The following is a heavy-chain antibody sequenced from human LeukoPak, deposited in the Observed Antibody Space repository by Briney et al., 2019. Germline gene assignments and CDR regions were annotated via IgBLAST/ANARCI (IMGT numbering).Heavy chain of an antibody. CDR2: INPKSDDT. Sequence: GASVKVSCKASGSTFTGYYMHAVRQAPGQGVEWMGRINPKSDDTNYARKFQGRVTMTRDTSISTVYMELSRLRSDDTAVYYCARGGKRLTVDYFDYWGPGTLVTVSS. V-gene: IGHV1-2*06. J-gene: IGHJ4*02. CDR3: ARGGKRLTVDYFDY. D-gene: IGHD1-20*01. CDR1: GSTFTGYY.